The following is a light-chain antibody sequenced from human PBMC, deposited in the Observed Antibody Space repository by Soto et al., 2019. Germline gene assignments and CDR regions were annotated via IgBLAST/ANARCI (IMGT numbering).Light chain of an antibody. Sequence: EIVLTQSPGTLSVSPVDRVTLSCRASQSVDINLAWYQQRAGQAPRLLVYGASTKATDMPGRFSGRGSGTEFTLTINNLQSEDFAVYYCQQFSSYPLTFGGGTKGDIK. CDR3: QQFSSYPLT. CDR1: QSVDIN. CDR2: GAS. V-gene: IGKV3-15*01. J-gene: IGKJ4*01.